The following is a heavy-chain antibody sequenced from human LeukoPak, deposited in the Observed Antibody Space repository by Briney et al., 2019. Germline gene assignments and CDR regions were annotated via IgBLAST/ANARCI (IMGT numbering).Heavy chain of an antibody. CDR1: GGSISSGGYY. D-gene: IGHD6-13*01. V-gene: IGHV4-31*03. CDR2: IYYSGST. J-gene: IGHJ5*02. Sequence: SETLSLTCTASGGSISSGGYYWSWIRQHPGKGLEWIGYIYYSGSTYYNPSLKSRVTISVDTSKNQFSLKLSSVTAADTAVYYCARAAGTRLIGWFDPWGQGTLVTVSS. CDR3: ARAAGTRLIGWFDP.